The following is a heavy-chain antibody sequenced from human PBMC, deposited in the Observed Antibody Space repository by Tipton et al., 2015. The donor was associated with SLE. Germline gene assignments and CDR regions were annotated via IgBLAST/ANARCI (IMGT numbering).Heavy chain of an antibody. CDR3: ARVYSSNWYDYYYMDV. J-gene: IGHJ6*03. CDR1: GFTFSTYW. V-gene: IGHV3-74*01. Sequence: SLRLSCAASGFTFSTYWMHWARQPPGKGLEWVSRLTPEGSSTNYAESVKGRFTISRDNAKNTLYLQMNSLRAEDTAVYYCARVYSSNWYDYYYMDVWGKGTTVTVSS. CDR2: LTPEGSST. D-gene: IGHD6-13*01.